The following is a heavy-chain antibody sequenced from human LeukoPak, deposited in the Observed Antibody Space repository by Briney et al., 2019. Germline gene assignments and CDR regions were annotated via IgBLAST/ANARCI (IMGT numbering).Heavy chain of an antibody. J-gene: IGHJ4*02. CDR2: ISYDGSNK. CDR3: AKPNYGDYGDRTYYFNY. D-gene: IGHD4-17*01. Sequence: PGGSLRLSYAASGFTFSSYGMHWVRQAPGKGLEWVAVISYDGSNKYYADSVKGRFTIFRDNSKNTLYLQMNSLRAEDTAVYYCAKPNYGDYGDRTYYFNYWGQGTLVTVSS. V-gene: IGHV3-30*18. CDR1: GFTFSSYG.